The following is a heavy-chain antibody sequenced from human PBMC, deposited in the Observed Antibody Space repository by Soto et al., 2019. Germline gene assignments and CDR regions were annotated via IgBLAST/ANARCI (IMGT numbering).Heavy chain of an antibody. CDR3: ARNGGSGSSHYYYYYYRMDV. J-gene: IGHJ6*02. CDR2: INAGNGNT. D-gene: IGHD3-10*01. V-gene: IGHV1-3*01. CDR1: GYTFTSYA. Sequence: ASVKVSCKASGYTFTSYAMHWVRQAPGQRLEWMGWINAGNGNTKYSQKFQGRVTITRDTSASTAYMELSSLRSEDTAVYYCARNGGSGSSHYYYYYYRMDVWGQGTMVTVSS.